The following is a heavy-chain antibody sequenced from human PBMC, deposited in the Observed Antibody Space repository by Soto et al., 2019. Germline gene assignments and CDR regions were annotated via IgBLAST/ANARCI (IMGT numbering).Heavy chain of an antibody. CDR3: ARVPWGAAACNWFDP. Sequence: EVQLVESGGGLVQPGGSLRLSCAASGFTFTGYWMSWVRQAPGKGLEWVASIKEDGSEKYYVDSVKGRFTISRDNAKNSVYLQMNSLRAEDTAVYYCARVPWGAAACNWFDPWGQGTLVTVSS. D-gene: IGHD6-13*01. J-gene: IGHJ5*02. CDR2: IKEDGSEK. V-gene: IGHV3-7*01. CDR1: GFTFTGYW.